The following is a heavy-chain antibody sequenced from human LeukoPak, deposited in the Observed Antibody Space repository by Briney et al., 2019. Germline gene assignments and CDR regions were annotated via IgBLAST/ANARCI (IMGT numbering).Heavy chain of an antibody. J-gene: IGHJ5*01. D-gene: IGHD1-26*01. Sequence: SETLSLTCTVSGGSISSYYWSWIRQPPGKGLEWIGYIYYSGSTNYNPSLKSRVTISLEMSKNQFSLKLSSVTVADTALYYCVRDWTMVGASSDSWGQGTLVTVSS. CDR3: VRDWTMVGASSDS. V-gene: IGHV4-59*12. CDR1: GGSISSYY. CDR2: IYYSGST.